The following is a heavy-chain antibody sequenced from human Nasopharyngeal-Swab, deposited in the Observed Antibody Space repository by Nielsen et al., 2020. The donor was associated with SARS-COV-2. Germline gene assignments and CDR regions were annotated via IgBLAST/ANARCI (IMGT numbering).Heavy chain of an antibody. V-gene: IGHV1-24*01. CDR2: FDPEVGAT. Sequence: ASVQVSCKVSGYTLTELSMHWVRQAPGKGLEWVGGFDPEVGATNYAQKLQGRLTMTEDTSTDTAYMELSSLTSEDTAVYYCTTVAGSYGRFNYWGQGTLITVSS. CDR3: TTVAGSYGRFNY. J-gene: IGHJ4*02. D-gene: IGHD1-26*01. CDR1: GYTLTELS.